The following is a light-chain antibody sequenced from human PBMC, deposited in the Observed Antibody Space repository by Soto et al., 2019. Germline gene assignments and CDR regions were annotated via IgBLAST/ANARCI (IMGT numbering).Light chain of an antibody. CDR1: PSVSSN. J-gene: IGKJ1*01. Sequence: EIVLTESPATLSVSPGERATLSCRASPSVSSNLAWYQQKPGQAPRILIYGASARATGIPARFSGSGSGTEFTLTISSLQSEDFAVYYCQQYNNWPRTFGQGTKV. CDR3: QQYNNWPRT. V-gene: IGKV3-15*01. CDR2: GAS.